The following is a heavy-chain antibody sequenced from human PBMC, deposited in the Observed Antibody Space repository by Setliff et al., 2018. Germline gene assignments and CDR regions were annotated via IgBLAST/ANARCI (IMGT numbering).Heavy chain of an antibody. D-gene: IGHD1-1*01. CDR1: GASVSSHY. J-gene: IGHJ1*01. V-gene: IGHV4-59*02. Sequence: LSLTCNVSGASVSSHYWDWIRQPPGKGLEWIGFISYSGITTYNVSLRSRVSISVDTSKNQLSLTLSSVTAADTAVYYCVREGYSEYFQDWGRGTLVTVSS. CDR3: VREGYSEYFQD. CDR2: ISYSGIT.